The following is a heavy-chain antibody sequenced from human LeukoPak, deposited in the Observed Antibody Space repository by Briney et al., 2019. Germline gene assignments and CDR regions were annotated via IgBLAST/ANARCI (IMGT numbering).Heavy chain of an antibody. J-gene: IGHJ5*02. V-gene: IGHV3-74*01. CDR1: GFTFSSYW. Sequence: PGGSLRLSCAACGFTFSSYWMHWVRQAPGKGLVWVSRINSDGNSTNYADSVKGRFTISRDHAKNTLYLQMNSLRAEDTAVYYCASDFWSGYYTPMGVNHLGQGTLVTVSP. CDR2: INSDGNST. D-gene: IGHD3-3*01. CDR3: ASDFWSGYYTPMGVNH.